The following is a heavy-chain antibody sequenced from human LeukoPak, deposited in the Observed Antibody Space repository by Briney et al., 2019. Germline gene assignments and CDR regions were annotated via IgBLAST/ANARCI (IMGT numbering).Heavy chain of an antibody. CDR3: AAQRGASLHDFWSTRLFDP. Sequence: GASVKVSCKASGFTFHTSAMQWVRQARGQRLEWIGWIVLGSGNTVYSHKFHDRVIITRDMSTSTVYMELDSLGSEDTAVYYCAAQRGASLHDFWSTRLFDPWGQGTLVTGSS. J-gene: IGHJ5*02. D-gene: IGHD3-3*01. V-gene: IGHV1-58*02. CDR2: IVLGSGNT. CDR1: GFTFHTSA.